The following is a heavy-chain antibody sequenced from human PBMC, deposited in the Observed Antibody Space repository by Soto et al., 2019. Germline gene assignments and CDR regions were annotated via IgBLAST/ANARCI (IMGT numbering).Heavy chain of an antibody. D-gene: IGHD2-15*01. Sequence: PSVKVSCKASGYTFTGYYMHWVRQAPGQGLEWMGWINPNSGGTNYAQKFQGRVTMTRDTSISTAYMELSRLRSDDTAVYYCASTLLSGGSPDYWGQGTLVTVSS. J-gene: IGHJ4*02. CDR1: GYTFTGYY. CDR2: INPNSGGT. CDR3: ASTLLSGGSPDY. V-gene: IGHV1-2*02.